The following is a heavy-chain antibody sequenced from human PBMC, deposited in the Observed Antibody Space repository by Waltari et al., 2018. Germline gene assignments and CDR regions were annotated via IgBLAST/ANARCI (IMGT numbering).Heavy chain of an antibody. Sequence: QVQLQESGPGLVKPSDTLSLTCTVPGGSVNSYFWSWIRQPPGQGLEWIAYIYSSGNTKYNPSLKSRATISLDTSKSQFSLKLTSMTAADTAVYYCARRRLSNAFDIWGQGTMVTVSS. CDR2: IYSSGNT. CDR3: ARRRLSNAFDI. V-gene: IGHV4-59*02. J-gene: IGHJ3*02. CDR1: GGSVNSYF.